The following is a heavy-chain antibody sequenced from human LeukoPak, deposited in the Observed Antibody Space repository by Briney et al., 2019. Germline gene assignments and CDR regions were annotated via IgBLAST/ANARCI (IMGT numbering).Heavy chain of an antibody. Sequence: ASVKVSCKSSGYTFTGYYMHWVRQAPGQGLEWMGWINPNSGGTNYAQKFQGRVTMTRDTSISTAYMELSRLRSDDTAVYYCARVGDSSGITAGFFDYWGQGTLVTVSS. CDR1: GYTFTGYY. CDR3: ARVGDSSGITAGFFDY. V-gene: IGHV1-2*02. CDR2: INPNSGGT. J-gene: IGHJ4*02. D-gene: IGHD3-22*01.